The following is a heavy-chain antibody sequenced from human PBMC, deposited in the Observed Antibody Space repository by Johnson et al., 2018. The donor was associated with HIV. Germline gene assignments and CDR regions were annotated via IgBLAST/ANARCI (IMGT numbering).Heavy chain of an antibody. Sequence: QVQLVESGGGVVQPGRSLRLSCAASGFTFSSYAMHWVRQAPAKGLEWVAAISYDGSNKYYADSVKGRFTISRDNSKNTLYLQMNSLRAEDTAVYYCARVWSSVPWVNDAFDIWGQGTMVTVSS. CDR3: ARVWSSVPWVNDAFDI. CDR1: GFTFSSYA. J-gene: IGHJ3*02. D-gene: IGHD3-10*01. CDR2: ISYDGSNK. V-gene: IGHV3-30*04.